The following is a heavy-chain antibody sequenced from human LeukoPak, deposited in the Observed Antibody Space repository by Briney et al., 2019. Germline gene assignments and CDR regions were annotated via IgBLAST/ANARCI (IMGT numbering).Heavy chain of an antibody. Sequence: PGGSLRLSCAASGFTFSSYSMNWVRQAPGKGLEWVAVISYDGSNKYYADSVKGRFTISRDNSKNTLYLQMNSLRAEDTAVYYCAREGSGYYIDYWGQGTLVTVSS. D-gene: IGHD3-22*01. CDR3: AREGSGYYIDY. CDR1: GFTFSSYS. CDR2: ISYDGSNK. J-gene: IGHJ4*02. V-gene: IGHV3-30*03.